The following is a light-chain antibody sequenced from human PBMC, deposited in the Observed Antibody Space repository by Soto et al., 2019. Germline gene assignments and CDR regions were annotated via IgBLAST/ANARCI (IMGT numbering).Light chain of an antibody. CDR2: KAS. J-gene: IGKJ2*01. CDR1: QSISSL. V-gene: IGKV1-5*03. Sequence: DIQMTQSPSTLAASVGDRVTITCRASQSISSLLAWYQQKPGKAPRLLIYKASSLESGVASRFSGSGSGTELTLTISSLQPDDFATYYCQQYNSYSPFTFGQGTKLEI. CDR3: QQYNSYSPFT.